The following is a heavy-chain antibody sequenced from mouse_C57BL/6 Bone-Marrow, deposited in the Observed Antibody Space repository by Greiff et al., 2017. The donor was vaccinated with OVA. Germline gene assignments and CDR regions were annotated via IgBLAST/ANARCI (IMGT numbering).Heavy chain of an antibody. D-gene: IGHD2-5*01. Sequence: EVQLQQSGAELVRPGASVKLSCTASGFNIKDDYMHWVKQRPEQGLEWIGRIDPENGDTEYASKFQGKATITADTSSNTAYLQLSSLTSEDTAVYYCTTYHYSNFAWFAYWGQGTLVTVSA. J-gene: IGHJ3*01. CDR3: TTYHYSNFAWFAY. V-gene: IGHV14-4*01. CDR1: GFNIKDDY. CDR2: IDPENGDT.